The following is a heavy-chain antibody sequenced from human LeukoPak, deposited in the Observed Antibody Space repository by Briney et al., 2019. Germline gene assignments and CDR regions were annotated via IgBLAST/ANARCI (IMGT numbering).Heavy chain of an antibody. J-gene: IGHJ1*01. CDR1: GYTFTSYG. V-gene: IGHV1-18*01. CDR3: AKPKRGGISYSSPTEYFQH. D-gene: IGHD6-13*01. CDR2: ISAYNGNT. Sequence: ASVKVSCKAPGYTFTSYGISWVRQAPGQGLEWMGWISAYNGNTNYAQKLQGRVTTTRDTSASTAYMELSSLRSEDTAVYYCAKPKRGGISYSSPTEYFQHWGQGTLVTVSS.